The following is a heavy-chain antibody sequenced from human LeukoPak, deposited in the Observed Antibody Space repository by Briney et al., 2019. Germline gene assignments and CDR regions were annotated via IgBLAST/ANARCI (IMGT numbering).Heavy chain of an antibody. CDR1: GFTFSSYS. D-gene: IGHD4-17*01. CDR2: ISSSSSYI. V-gene: IGHV3-21*01. Sequence: PGGSLRLSCAASGFTFSSYSMNWVRQAPGKGLEWVSSISSSSSYIYYADSVRGRFTISRDNAKNSLYLQMNSLRAEDTAVYYCAREKIQDYGDYDAFDIWGQGAMVTVSS. J-gene: IGHJ3*02. CDR3: AREKIQDYGDYDAFDI.